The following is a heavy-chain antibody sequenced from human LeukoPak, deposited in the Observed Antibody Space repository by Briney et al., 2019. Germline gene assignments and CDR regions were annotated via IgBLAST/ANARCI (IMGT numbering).Heavy chain of an antibody. Sequence: PGGSLRLSCAAPGFTVSSNYMSWIRQAPGKGLEWVSVIYSGGSTYYADSVKGRFTISRDNSKNTLYLQMNSLRAEDTAVYYCARDSDDYGDYWGQGTLVTVSS. CDR3: ARDSDDYGDY. CDR2: IYSGGST. D-gene: IGHD2-21*01. J-gene: IGHJ4*02. CDR1: GFTVSSNY. V-gene: IGHV3-66*02.